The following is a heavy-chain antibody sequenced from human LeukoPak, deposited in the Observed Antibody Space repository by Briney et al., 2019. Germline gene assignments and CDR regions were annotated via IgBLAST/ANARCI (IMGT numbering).Heavy chain of an antibody. CDR2: ISYDGSNK. Sequence: GGSMRLSCAASGFTFSSYAMHWVRQAPGKGLEWVAVISYDGSNKYYADSVKGRLTISRDNSKNTLYLQMNSLRAEDTAVYYCARDFYSSSWYSAYWGQGTLVTVSS. V-gene: IGHV3-30-3*01. J-gene: IGHJ4*02. D-gene: IGHD6-13*01. CDR3: ARDFYSSSWYSAY. CDR1: GFTFSSYA.